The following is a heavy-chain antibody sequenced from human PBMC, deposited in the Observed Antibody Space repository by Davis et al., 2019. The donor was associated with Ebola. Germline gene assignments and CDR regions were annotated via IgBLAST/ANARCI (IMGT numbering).Heavy chain of an antibody. V-gene: IGHV6-1*01. Sequence: HSQTLSLTCAISGYSVSVNSGGWNWIRQSPSRGLEWLGRTYYSSKWYNDYAVSVKSRITINPDTSKNQFSLQLNSVTPEDTALYYCARGWLRTGFDYWGQGAPVTVSS. D-gene: IGHD5-12*01. J-gene: IGHJ4*02. CDR1: GYSVSVNSGG. CDR2: TYYSSKWYN. CDR3: ARGWLRTGFDY.